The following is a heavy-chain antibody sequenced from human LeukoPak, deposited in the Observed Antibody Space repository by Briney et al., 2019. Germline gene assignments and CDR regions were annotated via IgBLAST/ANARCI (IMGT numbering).Heavy chain of an antibody. CDR1: GGSFSGYY. J-gene: IGHJ4*02. Sequence: SETLSLTCAVYGGSFSGYYWSWIRQPPGKGLEWIGEINHSGSTNYNASFKSRVTISVDTSKNQFSLKLSSVTAADTAVYYCARDVSGEQPTLDYWGQGTLVTVSS. D-gene: IGHD3-10*01. CDR3: ARDVSGEQPTLDY. V-gene: IGHV4-34*01. CDR2: INHSGST.